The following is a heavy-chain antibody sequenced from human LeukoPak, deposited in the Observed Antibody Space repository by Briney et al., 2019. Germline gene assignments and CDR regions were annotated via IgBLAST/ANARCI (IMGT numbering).Heavy chain of an antibody. CDR3: NAAGTYYYYYYMDV. CDR1: GFTFSSYG. CDR2: ISYDGSNK. Sequence: GVSLRLSCAASGFTFSSYGMHWVRQAPDKGLEWVAVISYDGSNKYYADSVKGRFTISRDNSKNTLYLQMNSLRAEDTAVYYCNAAGTYYYYYYMDVWGKGTTVTVSS. V-gene: IGHV3-30*03. J-gene: IGHJ6*03. D-gene: IGHD6-25*01.